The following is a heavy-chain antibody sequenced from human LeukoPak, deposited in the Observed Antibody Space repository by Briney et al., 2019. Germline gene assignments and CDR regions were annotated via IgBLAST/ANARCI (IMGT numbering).Heavy chain of an antibody. D-gene: IGHD3-10*01. J-gene: IGHJ4*02. V-gene: IGHV3-23*01. CDR1: GFTFSSYA. Sequence: PGGCLRLSCAVSGFTFSSYAMSWVRQAPGKGLEWVSAISGSGGSTYYADSVKGRFTISRDNSKNTLYLQMNSLRAEDTAVYYCAKVHELLWFRYWGQGTLVTVSS. CDR2: ISGSGGST. CDR3: AKVHELLWFRY.